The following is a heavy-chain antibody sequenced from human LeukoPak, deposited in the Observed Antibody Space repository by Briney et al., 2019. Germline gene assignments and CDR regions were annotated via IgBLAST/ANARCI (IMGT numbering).Heavy chain of an antibody. CDR1: GGSFSGYY. V-gene: IGHV4-34*01. D-gene: IGHD2-21*02. CDR2: INHSGST. CDR3: ARGPPYIVVVTPIGFFHY. Sequence: TSETLSLTCAVYGGSFSGYYWSWTRQPPGKGLEWIGEINHSGSTNYNPSLKSRVTISVDTSKNQFSLKLSSVTAADTAVYYCARGPPYIVVVTPIGFFHYWGQGTLVTVSS. J-gene: IGHJ4*02.